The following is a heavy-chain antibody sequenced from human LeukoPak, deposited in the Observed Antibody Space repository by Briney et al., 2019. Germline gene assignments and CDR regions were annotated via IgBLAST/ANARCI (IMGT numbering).Heavy chain of an antibody. D-gene: IGHD6-19*01. CDR1: GFTFSSYG. V-gene: IGHV3-33*06. CDR2: IWYDGSNK. J-gene: IGHJ4*02. Sequence: GRSLRLSCAASGFTFSSYGMHWVRQAPGKGLEWVAVIWYDGSNKYYADSVKGQFTISRDNSKNTLYLQMNSLRAEDTAVYYCAKGPYSSGFDYWGQGTLVTVSS. CDR3: AKGPYSSGFDY.